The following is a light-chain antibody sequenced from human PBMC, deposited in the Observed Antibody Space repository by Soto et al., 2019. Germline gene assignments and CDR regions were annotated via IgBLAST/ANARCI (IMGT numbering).Light chain of an antibody. CDR1: QGISNY. CDR3: QKHNSAPFT. J-gene: IGKJ3*01. CDR2: AAS. V-gene: IGKV1-27*01. Sequence: DIQMTQSPSSLSASVGDRVTITCLASQGISNYLAWYQQKPGKVPKLLIYAASTLQLGIPSRFSGSGSGTDFTLTISSLQPEDVATYYCQKHNSAPFTFGPGTKVDIK.